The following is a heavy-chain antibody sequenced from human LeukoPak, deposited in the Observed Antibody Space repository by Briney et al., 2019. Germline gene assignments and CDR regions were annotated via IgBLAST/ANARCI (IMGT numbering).Heavy chain of an antibody. CDR3: ARLTPYSGSPLGDY. V-gene: IGHV4-39*01. J-gene: IGHJ4*02. CDR2: ISYSGST. CDR1: GGSISSSSNF. D-gene: IGHD1-26*01. Sequence: PSETLSLTCTVSGGSISSSSNFWGWIRQPPGKGLEWIGSISYSGSTYYNPPLKSRVTISVDTSKNQFSLKLSSVTAADTAVYYCARLTPYSGSPLGDYWGQGTLVAVSS.